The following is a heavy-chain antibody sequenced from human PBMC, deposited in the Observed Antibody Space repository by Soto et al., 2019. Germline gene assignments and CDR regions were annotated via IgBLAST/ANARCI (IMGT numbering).Heavy chain of an antibody. CDR3: ARYIRGNNLFYFEF. CDR2: VTYNGDNT. Sequence: VVSLRLCCSSSVFTFIKYAMFLFLQAPGKGLEWVSVVTYNGDNTYYADSVKGRFTVSRDNSKDTVDLQMNSLRAADTAVYYCARYIRGNNLFYFEFRGQGVLVNVS. J-gene: IGHJ4*02. V-gene: IGHV3-23*01. CDR1: VFTFIKYA. D-gene: IGHD5-18*01.